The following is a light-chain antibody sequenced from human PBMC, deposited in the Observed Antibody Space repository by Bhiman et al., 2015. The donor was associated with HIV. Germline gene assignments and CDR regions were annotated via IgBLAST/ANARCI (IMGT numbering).Light chain of an antibody. Sequence: CAGSSSNIGAGYDVHWYQQLSGTAPKLLIYGDTNRPSGVPDRFSGSKSGTSATLGITGLQTGDEADYYCGAWDSSLSVYVFGTGTKVTVL. J-gene: IGLJ1*01. CDR1: SSNIGAGYD. V-gene: IGLV1-40*01. CDR2: GDT. CDR3: GAWDSSLSVYV.